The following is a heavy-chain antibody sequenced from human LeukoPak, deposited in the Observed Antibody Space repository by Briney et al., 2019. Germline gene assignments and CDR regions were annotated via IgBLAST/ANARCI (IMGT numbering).Heavy chain of an antibody. D-gene: IGHD1-26*01. Sequence: SETLSLTCTVSGGSISSSPYYWGWIRQPPGKGLEWIGTIYYSGSTYYNPSLKSRVTISVDTSKNQFSLKLSSVTAADTAVYYCARVSLTRWFLFGGSYAPNFDYWGQGTLVTVSS. CDR2: IYYSGST. CDR1: GGSISSSPYY. CDR3: ARVSLTRWFLFGGSYAPNFDY. V-gene: IGHV4-39*07. J-gene: IGHJ4*02.